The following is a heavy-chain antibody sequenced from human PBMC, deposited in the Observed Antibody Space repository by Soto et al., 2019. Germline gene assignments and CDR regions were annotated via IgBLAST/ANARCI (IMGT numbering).Heavy chain of an antibody. CDR2: ISGRGGST. V-gene: IGHV3-23*01. CDR1: GFTFSSYA. Sequence: EVQLLESGGGLEQPGGSLRLSCAASGFTFSSYAMSWVRQAPGKGLEWVSVISGRGGSTYYADSVKGRCTISRDNSKNTLYLQMNSLRAEDTAVYYCAKEPYGDYASNYFDYWGQGTLVTVSS. CDR3: AKEPYGDYASNYFDY. D-gene: IGHD4-17*01. J-gene: IGHJ4*02.